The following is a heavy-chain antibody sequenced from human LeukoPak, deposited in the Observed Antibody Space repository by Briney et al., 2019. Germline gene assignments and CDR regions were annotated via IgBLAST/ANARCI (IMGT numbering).Heavy chain of an antibody. J-gene: IGHJ4*02. V-gene: IGHV1-18*01. CDR1: GYTFTSYG. CDR2: ISAYNGNT. Sequence: GASVKVSCKASGYTFTSYGISWVRQAPGQGLEWMGWISAYNGNTNYAQKLQGRVTMTTDTSTSPDYMELTRLRSADTAVYYCASIGPLAADPYFDYWGQGTLVTVSS. D-gene: IGHD3/OR15-3a*01. CDR3: ASIGPLAADPYFDY.